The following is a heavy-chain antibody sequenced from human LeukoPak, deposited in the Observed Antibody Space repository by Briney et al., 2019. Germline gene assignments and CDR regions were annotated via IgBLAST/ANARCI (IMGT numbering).Heavy chain of an antibody. V-gene: IGHV3-7*01. Sequence: PGGSLRLSCAASGFIFDDYGISWVRQAPGKGLEWVANIKHDGSEDYYLDSVKGRFTISRDNAKSSMWLQMNSLRDEDTAVYYCARDQTPFYWGQGSLVTVSS. J-gene: IGHJ4*02. CDR2: IKHDGSED. CDR1: GFIFDDYG. CDR3: ARDQTPFY. D-gene: IGHD2-15*01.